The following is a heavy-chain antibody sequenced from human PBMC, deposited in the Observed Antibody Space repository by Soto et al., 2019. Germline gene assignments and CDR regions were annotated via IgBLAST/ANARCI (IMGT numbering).Heavy chain of an antibody. CDR1: GGSISSYY. CDR2: IYYSGST. J-gene: IGHJ4*02. D-gene: IGHD4-17*01. CDR3: ARDGADYGDYVFDY. V-gene: IGHV4-59*01. Sequence: SETLSLTCTVPGGSISSYYWSWIRQPPGKGLEWIGYIYYSGSTNYNPSLKSRVTISVDTSKNQFSLKLSSVTAADTAVYYCARDGADYGDYVFDYWGQGTLVTVSS.